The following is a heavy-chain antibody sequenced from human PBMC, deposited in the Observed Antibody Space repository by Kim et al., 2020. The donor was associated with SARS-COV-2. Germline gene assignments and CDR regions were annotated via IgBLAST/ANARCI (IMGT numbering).Heavy chain of an antibody. J-gene: IGHJ3*02. Sequence: SVKVSCKASGGTFSSYAISWVRQAPGQGLEWMGGIIPIFGTANYAQKFQGRVTITADESTSTAYMELSSLRSEDTAVYYCARPSSGWQQPGDDAFDIWGQGTMVTVSS. V-gene: IGHV1-69*13. D-gene: IGHD6-13*01. CDR3: ARPSSGWQQPGDDAFDI. CDR1: GGTFSSYA. CDR2: IIPIFGTA.